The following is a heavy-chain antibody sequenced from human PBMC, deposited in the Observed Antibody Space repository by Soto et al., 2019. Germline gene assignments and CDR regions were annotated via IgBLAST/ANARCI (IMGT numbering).Heavy chain of an antibody. CDR3: PRDRGSAQIGANPCPGSAV. CDR1: GGTFSTSA. CDR2: SMPIFRTA. Sequence: QVQVVQSGAEVKKPGSSVKVSCKTCGGTFSTSAISWVRQAPGQGLEWMGGSMPIFRTADYAQKFQGRVTITADEPPTTAQVEPRIPNTELTPSDDVPRDRGSAQIGANPCPGSAVWGQGTTVTVTS. J-gene: IGHJ6*02. D-gene: IGHD1-26*01. V-gene: IGHV1-69*12.